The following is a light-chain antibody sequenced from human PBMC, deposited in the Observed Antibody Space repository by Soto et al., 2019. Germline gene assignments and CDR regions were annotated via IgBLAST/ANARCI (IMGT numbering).Light chain of an antibody. CDR1: RNVSIY. Sequence: EIPLTQSPSSLAASVGDRLTLTCRASRNVSIYLNWYQHKPGKGPTLLIHATSNLQIGVPSRFSGSGSGTEFTRTISSLEPEDFGTYYCQQSYKMPSFGQGTRLVIK. V-gene: IGKV1-39*01. J-gene: IGKJ5*01. CDR3: QQSYKMPS. CDR2: ATS.